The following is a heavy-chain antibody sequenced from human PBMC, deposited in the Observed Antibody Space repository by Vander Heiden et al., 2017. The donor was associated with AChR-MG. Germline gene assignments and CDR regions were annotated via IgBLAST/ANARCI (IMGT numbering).Heavy chain of an antibody. CDR3: TRGSRGWSPLVDY. CDR2: IRSKAYGGKT. D-gene: IGHD6-19*01. CDR1: GFTFGDYA. V-gene: IGHV3-49*05. J-gene: IGHJ4*02. Sequence: EVQLVASGGGLVKPGRSLRLSCPASGFTFGDYAMSWFRQAPGKGLEWVGFIRSKAYGGKTEYAASGKGRFTISRDDSKSIDYLQMNSMKNEDTAVYYCTRGSRGWSPLVDYWGQETLVTVSS.